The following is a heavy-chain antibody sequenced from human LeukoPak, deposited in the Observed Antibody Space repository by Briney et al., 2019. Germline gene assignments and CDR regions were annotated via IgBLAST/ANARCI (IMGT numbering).Heavy chain of an antibody. V-gene: IGHV1-24*01. CDR2: FNPEDGET. D-gene: IGHD2-2*01. J-gene: IGHJ6*03. CDR3: ATRQRPAAGENYYYYYMDV. CDR1: GYTLTELS. Sequence: ASVKVSCKVSGYTLTELSMHWVRQAPGKGLEWMGGFNPEDGETIYAQKFQGRVTMTEDTSTDTAYMELSSLRSEDTAVYYCATRQRPAAGENYYYYYMDVWGKGTTVTVSS.